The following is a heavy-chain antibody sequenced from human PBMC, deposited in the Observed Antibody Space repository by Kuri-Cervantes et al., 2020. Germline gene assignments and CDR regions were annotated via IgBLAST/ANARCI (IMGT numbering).Heavy chain of an antibody. CDR3: ARGGGLGYCTGGVCYTDYYYYMDV. CDR2: INPSGGST. Sequence: ASVKVSCKASGYTFTSYYMHWVRQAPGQGLEWMGIINPSGGSTSYAQKFQGRVTMTRDTSTSTVYMELSSLRSDDTAVYYCARGGGLGYCTGGVCYTDYYYYMDVWGKGTTVTVSS. D-gene: IGHD2-8*02. V-gene: IGHV1-46*01. CDR1: GYTFTSYY. J-gene: IGHJ6*03.